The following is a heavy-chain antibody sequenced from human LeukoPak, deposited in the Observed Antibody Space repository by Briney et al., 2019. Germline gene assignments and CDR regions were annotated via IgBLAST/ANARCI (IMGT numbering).Heavy chain of an antibody. CDR1: EFIFGAYW. V-gene: IGHV3-7*01. J-gene: IGHJ4*02. D-gene: IGHD3-10*01. Sequence: GGSLRLSCAGSEFIFGAYWMTWVRQAPGKGLEWVAHINQDGSEKYYMDSVNGRFTISRDNAKKSLFLQMNSLTAEDTALYYCVRSLERFGTRDYWGQGTLVTVSS. CDR3: VRSLERFGTRDY. CDR2: INQDGSEK.